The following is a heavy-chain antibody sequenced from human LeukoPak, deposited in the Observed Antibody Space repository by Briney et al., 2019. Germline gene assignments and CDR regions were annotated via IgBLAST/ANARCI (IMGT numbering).Heavy chain of an antibody. CDR3: ARDRYYGDY. J-gene: IGHJ4*02. V-gene: IGHV3-30*02. Sequence: GGSLRLSCAASGFTFSSYGMYWVRQAPGKGLEGVAFIRYDGSNKYYAVSVKGRFTNSRDNSKNTLYLQMNSLRAEDTAVYYCARDRYYGDYWGQGTLVTVSS. CDR2: IRYDGSNK. CDR1: GFTFSSYG.